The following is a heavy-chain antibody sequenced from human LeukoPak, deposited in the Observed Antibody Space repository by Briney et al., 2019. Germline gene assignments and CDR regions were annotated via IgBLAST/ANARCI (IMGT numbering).Heavy chain of an antibody. Sequence: GGSLRLSCAASGFTFSSYAMSWVRQAPGKGLEWVSAISGGDGSTYYADSVKGRFTISRDNSKNTLYLQMNSLRAEDTAVYYCAKDSAQSSSWYFYFDYWGQGTLVTVSS. D-gene: IGHD6-13*01. CDR3: AKDSAQSSSWYFYFDY. V-gene: IGHV3-23*01. J-gene: IGHJ4*02. CDR1: GFTFSSYA. CDR2: ISGGDGST.